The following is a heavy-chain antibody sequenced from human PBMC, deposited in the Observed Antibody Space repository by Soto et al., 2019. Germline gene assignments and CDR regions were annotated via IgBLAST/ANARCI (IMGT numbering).Heavy chain of an antibody. D-gene: IGHD2-15*01. Sequence: GGSLRLSCAASGFTFSNYWMTWVRQAPGKGLEWVTNIKEDGSEKHYVDSVKGRFTISRDNAKNSLYLQMNSLRVEDTAVYFCSRDVVVGAKALNYWGQGALVTVSS. J-gene: IGHJ4*02. CDR2: IKEDGSEK. CDR1: GFTFSNYW. CDR3: SRDVVVGAKALNY. V-gene: IGHV3-7*01.